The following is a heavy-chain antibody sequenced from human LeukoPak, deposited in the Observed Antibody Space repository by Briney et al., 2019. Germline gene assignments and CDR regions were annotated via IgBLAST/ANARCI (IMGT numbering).Heavy chain of an antibody. V-gene: IGHV4-59*08. CDR1: GGCISSYY. CDR3: ASYDFWSGYLDY. J-gene: IGHJ4*02. CDR2: IYYSGST. Sequence: TSETLSLTCTVSGGCISSYYWSWIRQLPGKGLEWIGYIYYSGSTNYSPSLKSRVTISVDTSKNQFSLKLSSVTAADTAVYYCASYDFWSGYLDYWGQGTLVTVSS. D-gene: IGHD3-3*01.